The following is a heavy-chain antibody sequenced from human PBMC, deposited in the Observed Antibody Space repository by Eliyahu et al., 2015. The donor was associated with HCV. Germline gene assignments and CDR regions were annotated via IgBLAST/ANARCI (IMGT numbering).Heavy chain of an antibody. D-gene: IGHD3-22*01. CDR3: ARERLRSGYYSNDAFDI. CDR1: GGSISSYY. Sequence: QVQLQESGPGLVKPSETLSLTCTVSGGSISSYYWSWIRQPPGKGLEWIGYIYYSGSTNYNPPLKSRVTISVDTSKNQFSLKLSSVTAADTAVYYCARERLRSGYYSNDAFDIWGQGTMVTVSS. CDR2: IYYSGST. V-gene: IGHV4-59*01. J-gene: IGHJ3*02.